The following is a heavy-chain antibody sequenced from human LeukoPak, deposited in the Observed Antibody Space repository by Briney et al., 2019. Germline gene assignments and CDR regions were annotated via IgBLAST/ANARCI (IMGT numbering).Heavy chain of an antibody. V-gene: IGHV3-33*01. CDR3: ARDRSDYDFWSGYWPLLRGPRARQEDLGVGMDV. D-gene: IGHD3-3*01. CDR2: IWYDGSNK. CDR1: GFTFSSYG. J-gene: IGHJ6*02. Sequence: GGSLTLSCAASGFTFSSYGMHWVRQAPGKGLEGVAVIWYDGSNKYYADSVKGRFTISRDNSKNTLYLQMNSLRAEDTAVYYCARDRSDYDFWSGYWPLLRGPRARQEDLGVGMDVWGQGTTVTVSS.